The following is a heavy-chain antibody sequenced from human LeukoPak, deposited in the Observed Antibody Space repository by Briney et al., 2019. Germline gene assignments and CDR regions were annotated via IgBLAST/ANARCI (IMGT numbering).Heavy chain of an antibody. V-gene: IGHV3-30*18. CDR3: AKALSAMDRYYYGMDV. D-gene: IGHD5-18*01. CDR2: ISYDGSNK. Sequence: GRSPRLSCAASGFTFSSYGMHWVRQAPGKGLEWVAVISYDGSNKYYADSVKGRFTISRDNSKNTLYLQMNSLRAEDTAVYYCAKALSAMDRYYYGMDVWGQGTTVTVSS. CDR1: GFTFSSYG. J-gene: IGHJ6*02.